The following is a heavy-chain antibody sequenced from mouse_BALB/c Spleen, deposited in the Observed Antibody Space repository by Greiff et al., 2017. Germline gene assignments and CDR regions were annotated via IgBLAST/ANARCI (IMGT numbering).Heavy chain of an antibody. J-gene: IGHJ4*01. D-gene: IGHD2-4*01. CDR3: ARDDYDGRGAMDY. Sequence: VMLVESGPGLVAPSQSLSITCTVSGFSLTGYGVNWVRQPPGKGLEWLGMIWGDGSTDYNSALKSRLSISKDNSKSQVFLKMNSLQTDDTARYYCARDDYDGRGAMDYWGQGTSVTVSS. CDR2: IWGDGST. V-gene: IGHV2-6-7*01. CDR1: GFSLTGYG.